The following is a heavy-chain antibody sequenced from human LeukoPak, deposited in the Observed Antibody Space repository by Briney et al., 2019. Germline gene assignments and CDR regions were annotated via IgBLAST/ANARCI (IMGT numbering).Heavy chain of an antibody. Sequence: GGSLRFCCAASGFTFSNYWMTWVRQAPGKGLEWGAHINQDGSKEYYMDSVKARFTISRDTAKNSLSLRMNSLRAEDTAVYYCVRDGRVRGYDLLDYWGQGTLVTVSS. D-gene: IGHD5-12*01. CDR2: INQDGSKE. V-gene: IGHV3-7*01. J-gene: IGHJ4*02. CDR1: GFTFSNYW. CDR3: VRDGRVRGYDLLDY.